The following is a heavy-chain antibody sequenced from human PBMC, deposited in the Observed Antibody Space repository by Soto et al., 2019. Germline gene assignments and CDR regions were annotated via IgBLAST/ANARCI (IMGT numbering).Heavy chain of an antibody. D-gene: IGHD1-1*01. J-gene: IGHJ6*02. CDR2: ISYDGSNK. CDR1: RFTFSSYA. Sequence: GVSLRLSCAASRFTFSSYAMHWVRQAPGKGMEWVAVISYDGSNKYYADSVKGRFTISRDNSKNTLYLQMNSLRAEHTAVYYCACDVEGVAWPTVGMDVWGQGTTVTVSS. CDR3: ACDVEGVAWPTVGMDV. V-gene: IGHV3-30-3*01.